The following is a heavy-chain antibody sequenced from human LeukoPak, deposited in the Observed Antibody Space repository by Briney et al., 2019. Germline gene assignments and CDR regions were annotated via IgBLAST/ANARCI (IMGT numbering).Heavy chain of an antibody. CDR2: ISYDGSNK. CDR1: GFSFSSYG. D-gene: IGHD3-22*01. V-gene: IGHV3-30*18. CDR3: AKGYYYDSGGHFDY. J-gene: IGHJ4*02. Sequence: GGSLRLSCAASGFSFSSYGMHWVRQAPGKGLEWVTLISYDGSNKYYADSVKGRFTISRDNSKNTLYLQMNSLRADDTAVYHCAKGYYYDSGGHFDYWGQGTLVTVSS.